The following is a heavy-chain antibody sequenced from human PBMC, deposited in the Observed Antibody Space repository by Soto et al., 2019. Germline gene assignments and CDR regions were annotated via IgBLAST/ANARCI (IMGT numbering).Heavy chain of an antibody. J-gene: IGHJ5*02. CDR1: GYSFTSYW. Sequence: GESLKISCKGSGYSFTSYWIGWVRQMPGKGLEWMGIIYPGDSDTRYSPSFQGQVTISADKSISTAYLQWSSLKASDTAMYYCATLGYCSSTSCYEGNWFDPWGQGTLVTVSS. CDR3: ATLGYCSSTSCYEGNWFDP. D-gene: IGHD2-2*01. V-gene: IGHV5-51*01. CDR2: IYPGDSDT.